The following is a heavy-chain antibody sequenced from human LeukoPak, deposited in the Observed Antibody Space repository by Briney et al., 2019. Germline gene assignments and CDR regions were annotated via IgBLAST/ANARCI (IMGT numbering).Heavy chain of an antibody. V-gene: IGHV1-3*01. CDR2: INAGNGNT. J-gene: IGHJ3*02. D-gene: IGHD6-13*01. CDR3: ARAGAAAGTRSALDI. Sequence: ASVKVSCKASGYTFTSYAMHWVRQAPGQRLEWMGWINAGNGNTKYSQKFQGRVTITRDTSASTAYMELSSLRSEDTAVYYCARAGAAAGTRSALDIWGQGTMVTVSS. CDR1: GYTFTSYA.